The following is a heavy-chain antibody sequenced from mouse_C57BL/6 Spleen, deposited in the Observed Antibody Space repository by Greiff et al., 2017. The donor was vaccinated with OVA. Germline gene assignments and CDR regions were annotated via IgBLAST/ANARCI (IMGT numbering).Heavy chain of an antibody. D-gene: IGHD1-1*01. Sequence: VQLQQSGPELVKPGASVKISCKASGYSFTGYYMNWVKQSPEKSLEWIGEINPSTGGTTYNQKFKAKATLTVDKSSSTAYMQLKSLTSEDSAVYYCARGDYYGSSGYFDVWGTGTTVTVSS. CDR2: INPSTGGT. J-gene: IGHJ1*03. V-gene: IGHV1-42*01. CDR1: GYSFTGYY. CDR3: ARGDYYGSSGYFDV.